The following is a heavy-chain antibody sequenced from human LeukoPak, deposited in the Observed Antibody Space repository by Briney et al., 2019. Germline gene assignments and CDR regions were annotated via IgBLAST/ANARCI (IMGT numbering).Heavy chain of an antibody. J-gene: IGHJ3*02. CDR2: ISGSGITI. D-gene: IGHD4-17*01. CDR1: GFTFCSYE. V-gene: IGHV3-48*03. Sequence: GGSLRLSCAASGFTFCSYEMNWVRQAPGKGLEWVSYISGSGITIHYADSVKGRFTISRDNAKNSLYLQMNSLRAEDTAVYHCARERVTTGGDAFEIWGQGTMVTVSS. CDR3: ARERVTTGGDAFEI.